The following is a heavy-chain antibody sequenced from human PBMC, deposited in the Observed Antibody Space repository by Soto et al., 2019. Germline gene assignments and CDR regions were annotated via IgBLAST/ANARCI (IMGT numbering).Heavy chain of an antibody. J-gene: IGHJ6*02. D-gene: IGHD3-3*01. V-gene: IGHV4-30-4*01. Sequence: QVQLQESGPGLVKPSQTLSLTCTVSGGSISSGDYYWSWIRQPPGKGLEWIGYIYYSGSTYYNPSLKSGVTISVDTSKNQFSLKLSSVTAADTAVYYCARGFWSGSSYYYYGMDVWGQGTTVTVSS. CDR1: GGSISSGDYY. CDR3: ARGFWSGSSYYYYGMDV. CDR2: IYYSGST.